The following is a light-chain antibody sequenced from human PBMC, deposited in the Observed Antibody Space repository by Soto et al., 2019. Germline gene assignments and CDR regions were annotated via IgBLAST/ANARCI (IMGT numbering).Light chain of an antibody. CDR2: DVT. V-gene: IGLV2-14*03. J-gene: IGLJ1*01. CDR1: SSDVGGYTY. Sequence: QSVLTQPASVSGSPRQSITISCTGASSDVGGYTYVSWYQHHPGKAPRLILYDVTHRPSGISNRFSGSKSGDSASLTISGLQAEDEAHYYCSSYRSGPLYVFGTGTKVTVL. CDR3: SSYRSGPLYV.